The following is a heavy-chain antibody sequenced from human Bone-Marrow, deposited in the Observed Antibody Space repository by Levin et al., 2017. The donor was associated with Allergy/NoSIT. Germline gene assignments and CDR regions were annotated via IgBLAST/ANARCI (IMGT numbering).Heavy chain of an antibody. CDR2: INPNTGGS. Sequence: ASVKVSCKASGYTFTDYYMHWVRQAPGQGLEWMGRINPNTGGSIFAQKFQGRATVTRDTSSTSGYMVLTGLRSGDTAVYYCARGPLGWNPVDYWGQGTLVTVSS. V-gene: IGHV1-2*06. D-gene: IGHD1-1*01. CDR3: ARGPLGWNPVDY. CDR1: GYTFTDYY. J-gene: IGHJ4*02.